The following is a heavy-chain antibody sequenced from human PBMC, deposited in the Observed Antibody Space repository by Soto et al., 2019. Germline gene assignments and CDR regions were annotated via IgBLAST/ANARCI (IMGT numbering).Heavy chain of an antibody. J-gene: IGHJ5*02. CDR3: ARDRRGYQLLAPFDP. V-gene: IGHV3-21*01. D-gene: IGHD2-2*01. CDR2: ISSSSSYI. Sequence: PGGSLRLSCAASGFTFSSYSMNWVRQAPGKGLEWVSSISSSSSYIYYADSVKGRFTISRDNDKNSLYLQMNSLRAEDTAVYYCARDRRGYQLLAPFDPWGQGTLVTVS. CDR1: GFTFSSYS.